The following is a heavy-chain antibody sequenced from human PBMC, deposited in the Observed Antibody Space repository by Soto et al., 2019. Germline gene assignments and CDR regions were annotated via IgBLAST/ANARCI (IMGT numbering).Heavy chain of an antibody. J-gene: IGHJ6*02. CDR1: GYSFTSYW. CDR3: ARRGGVVRNFYHYYYGMDV. Sequence: RGESLKISCKGSGYSFTSYWISWVRQMPGKGLEWMGRIDPSDSYTNYSPSFQGHVTISADKSISTAYLQWSSLKASDTAMYYCARRGGVVRNFYHYYYGMDVWGQGTTVTVSS. V-gene: IGHV5-10-1*01. CDR2: IDPSDSYT. D-gene: IGHD2-15*01.